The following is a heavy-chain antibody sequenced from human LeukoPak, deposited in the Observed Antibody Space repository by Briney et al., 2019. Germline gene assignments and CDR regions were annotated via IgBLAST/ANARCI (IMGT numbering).Heavy chain of an antibody. CDR3: AIYFVGGGGRGT. D-gene: IGHD2-21*01. CDR1: GASISGGDYH. CDR2: DGST. V-gene: IGHV4-31*03. J-gene: IGHJ4*02. Sequence: SETLSLTCTVSGASISGGDYHWSWIRQHPGKGLEWIGNDGSTSYNPSLKSRLTISVDTSKNHFSLRLSSVTAADTAIYYCAIYFVGGGGRGTWGQGTLVTVSS.